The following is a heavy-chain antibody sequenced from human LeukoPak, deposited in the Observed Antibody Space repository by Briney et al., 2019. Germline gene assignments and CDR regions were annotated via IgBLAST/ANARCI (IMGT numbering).Heavy chain of an antibody. CDR3: ARATRKPTIFGVVNQVWWFDP. V-gene: IGHV4-30-4*01. D-gene: IGHD3-3*01. CDR2: IYYSGST. Sequence: SETLSLTCTVSGGSISSGDYYWSWIRQPSGKGLEWIGYIYYSGSTYYNPSLKSRVTISVDTSKNQFSLKLSSVTAADTAVYYCARATRKPTIFGVVNQVWWFDPWGQGTLVTVSS. J-gene: IGHJ5*02. CDR1: GGSISSGDYY.